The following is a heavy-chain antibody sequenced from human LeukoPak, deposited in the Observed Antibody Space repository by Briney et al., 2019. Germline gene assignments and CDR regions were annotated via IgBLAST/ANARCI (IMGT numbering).Heavy chain of an antibody. V-gene: IGHV4-59*08. J-gene: IGHJ5*02. Sequence: SETLSLTCTVSGVSISSDSWSWIRQPPGKGLEWIGYLYYVGSPSYHPSLKSRVTMSVDTSKNQFSLKLGSVTAADTAVYYCARRVDDYYGSPPRGWFDPWGQGTLVTVSS. CDR1: GVSISSDS. D-gene: IGHD3-10*01. CDR2: LYYVGSP. CDR3: ARRVDDYYGSPPRGWFDP.